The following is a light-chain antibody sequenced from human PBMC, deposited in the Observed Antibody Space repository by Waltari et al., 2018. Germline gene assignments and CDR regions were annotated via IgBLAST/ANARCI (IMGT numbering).Light chain of an antibody. CDR1: NIGSKS. J-gene: IGLJ2*01. Sequence: SYVLTQPPSVSVAPGQTARITCGGNNIGSKSVHGYQQKPGQAPVLVVYEDSDRPAGIPERFSGSNSGNTATLTVSRVEAGDEADYYCQVWDSSSDHVVFGGGTKLTVL. CDR3: QVWDSSSDHVV. CDR2: EDS. V-gene: IGLV3-21*02.